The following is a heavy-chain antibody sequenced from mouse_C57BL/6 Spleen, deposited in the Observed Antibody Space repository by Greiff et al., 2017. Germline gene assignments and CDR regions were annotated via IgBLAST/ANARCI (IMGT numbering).Heavy chain of an antibody. CDR1: GYTFTDYN. Sequence: VQLKHSGPELVKPGASVKMSCKASGYTFTDYNMHWVKQSHGKSLEWIGYINPNNGGTSYNQKFKGKATLTVNKASSTAYMELRSLTSEDSAVYYCARSGDGYYDFDYWGQGTTLTVSS. D-gene: IGHD2-3*01. J-gene: IGHJ2*01. CDR2: INPNNGGT. V-gene: IGHV1-22*01. CDR3: ARSGDGYYDFDY.